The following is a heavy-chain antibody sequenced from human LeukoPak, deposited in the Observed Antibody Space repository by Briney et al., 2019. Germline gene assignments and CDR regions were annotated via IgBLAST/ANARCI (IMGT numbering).Heavy chain of an antibody. V-gene: IGHV3-74*01. J-gene: IGHJ4*02. CDR1: GFTFSSYA. D-gene: IGHD2-15*01. Sequence: GGSLRLSCAASGFTFSSYAMSWVRQAPGKGLVWVSRINSDGYSISYADSVKGRFTISRDNDKKTLYLQMNSLRADDTAVYYCARLEPGGGSERFDSWGQGTLVTVSS. CDR3: ARLEPGGGSERFDS. CDR2: INSDGYSI.